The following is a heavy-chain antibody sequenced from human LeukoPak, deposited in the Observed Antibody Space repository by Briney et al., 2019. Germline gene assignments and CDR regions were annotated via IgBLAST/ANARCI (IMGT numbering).Heavy chain of an antibody. CDR3: ARDGYYDILTGYYPDY. Sequence: ASVKVSCKAPGYTFTIYGISWVRQAPGQGLEWMGWISAYNGNTNYAQKLQGRVTMTTDTSTSTAYMELRSLRSDDTAVYYCARDGYYDILTGYYPDYWGQGTLVTVSS. CDR2: ISAYNGNT. V-gene: IGHV1-18*01. J-gene: IGHJ4*02. CDR1: GYTFTIYG. D-gene: IGHD3-9*01.